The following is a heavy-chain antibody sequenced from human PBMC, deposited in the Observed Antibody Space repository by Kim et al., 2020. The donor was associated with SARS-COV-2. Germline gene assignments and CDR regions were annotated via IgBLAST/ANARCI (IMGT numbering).Heavy chain of an antibody. CDR2: LYYNGNT. J-gene: IGHJ4*02. CDR3: ARANYSNMWFYY. V-gene: IGHV4-39*07. D-gene: IGHD6-13*01. Sequence: SETLSLTCNVSGDSISGTPFNWGWIRQPPGKGLEWIGRLYYNGNTFYNPSLNSRVTISVGSSKNQVSLKLNSVTAADTAVYYCARANYSNMWFYYWGQGTLVTVSS. CDR1: GDSISGTPFN.